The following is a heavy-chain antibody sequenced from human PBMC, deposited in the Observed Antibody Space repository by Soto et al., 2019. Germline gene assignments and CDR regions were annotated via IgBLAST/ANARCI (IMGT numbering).Heavy chain of an antibody. CDR2: IIPILGIA. D-gene: IGHD3-10*01. V-gene: IGHV1-69*02. CDR3: AVWFGESPEYYYYYYMDV. Sequence: ASVKVSCKASGGTFSSYTISWVRQAPGQGLEWMGRIIPILGIANYAQKFQGRVTITADKSTSTAYMELSSLRSEDTAVYYCAVWFGESPEYYYYYYMDVWGKGTTVTVSS. J-gene: IGHJ6*03. CDR1: GGTFSSYT.